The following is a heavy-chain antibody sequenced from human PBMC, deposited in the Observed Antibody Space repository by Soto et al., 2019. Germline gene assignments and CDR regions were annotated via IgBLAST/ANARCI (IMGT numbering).Heavy chain of an antibody. CDR1: GYSFTSYW. D-gene: IGHD3-22*01. V-gene: IGHV5-51*01. CDR3: ARLPIDSSGYPDY. CDR2: IYPGDSDT. J-gene: IGHJ4*02. Sequence: SGESLKISCKGSGYSFTSYWIAWVRQMPGKGLEWMGIIYPGDSDTRYSPSFQGQVTISADKSISTAYLQWSSLKASDTAMYYCARLPIDSSGYPDYWGQGTLVTVSS.